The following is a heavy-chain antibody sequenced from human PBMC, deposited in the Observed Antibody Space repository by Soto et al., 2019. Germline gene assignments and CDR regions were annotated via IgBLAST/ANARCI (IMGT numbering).Heavy chain of an antibody. D-gene: IGHD3-10*01. CDR2: IYYSGST. CDR1: GGSISSYY. CDR3: ARENMVRGVITWFDP. J-gene: IGHJ5*02. Sequence: QVQLQESGPGLVKPSETLSLTCTVSGGSISSYYWSWIRQPPGKGLEWIGYIYYSGSTNYNPSLNTRVTISVDTSKNQFSLKLRSVTAADTAVYYCARENMVRGVITWFDPWVQGTLVTVSS. V-gene: IGHV4-59*01.